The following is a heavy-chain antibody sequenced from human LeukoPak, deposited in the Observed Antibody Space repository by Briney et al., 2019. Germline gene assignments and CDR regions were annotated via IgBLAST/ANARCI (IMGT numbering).Heavy chain of an antibody. J-gene: IGHJ5*02. Sequence: GGSLRLSCAASGFTFDDYTMHWVRHAPGKGLEWGSLIRWDGGSTYYADSVKGRFTISRDNSKNSLYRQMNSLRTEDTALYYCAKGTGRSTLNWFDPWGQGTLVTVSS. D-gene: IGHD1-14*01. CDR2: IRWDGGST. CDR3: AKGTGRSTLNWFDP. CDR1: GFTFDDYT. V-gene: IGHV3-43*01.